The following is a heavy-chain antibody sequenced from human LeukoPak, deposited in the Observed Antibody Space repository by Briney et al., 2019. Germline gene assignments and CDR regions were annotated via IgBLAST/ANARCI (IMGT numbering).Heavy chain of an antibody. CDR3: ARRPTTPYYYGSGSYQFDY. V-gene: IGHV4-34*01. CDR2: INHSGST. J-gene: IGHJ4*02. D-gene: IGHD3-10*01. Sequence: PSETLSLTCAVYGGSFSGYYWSWIRQPPGKGLEWIGEINHSGSTNYNPSLKSRVTISVDTSKNQFSLKLSSVTAADTAVYYCARRPTTPYYYGSGSYQFDYWGQGTLVTVSS. CDR1: GGSFSGYY.